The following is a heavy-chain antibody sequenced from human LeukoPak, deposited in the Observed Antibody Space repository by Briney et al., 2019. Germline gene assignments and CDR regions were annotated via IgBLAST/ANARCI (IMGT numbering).Heavy chain of an antibody. CDR3: ARDSTGGGSRLDAFDI. V-gene: IGHV4-59*01. CDR2: IYYSGST. D-gene: IGHD2-15*01. J-gene: IGHJ3*02. Sequence: SETLSLTCTVSGGSISSYYWSWIRQPPGKGLEWIGYIYYSGSTNYNPSLKSRVTISVDTSKNQFSLKLSSVTAADTAVYYCARDSTGGGSRLDAFDIWGQGTMVTVSS. CDR1: GGSISSYY.